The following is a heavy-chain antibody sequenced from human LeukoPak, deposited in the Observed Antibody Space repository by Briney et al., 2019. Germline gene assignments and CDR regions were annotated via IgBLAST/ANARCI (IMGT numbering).Heavy chain of an antibody. J-gene: IGHJ4*02. V-gene: IGHV4-38-2*02. CDR1: GYFISSGYY. D-gene: IGHD1-26*01. CDR3: ARIEGATLSGYFDY. CDR2: IYENGNT. Sequence: PSETLSLTCTVSGYFISSGYYWGWIRQPPGKELEWIGSIYENGNTYYNPSLRSRVTISVDTSKNQFSLKLSSVTAADTAVYYCARIEGATLSGYFDYWGQGTLVTVSS.